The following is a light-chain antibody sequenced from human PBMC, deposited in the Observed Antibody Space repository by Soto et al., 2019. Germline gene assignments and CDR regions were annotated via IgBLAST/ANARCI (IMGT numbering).Light chain of an antibody. J-gene: IGKJ2*01. Sequence: EIVLTQSPGTLSLSPGERATLSCRASQSVSSSYLAWYQQKPGQAPRLLIYDASSRATGIPDRFSGSGSGTDFSLTIGRLEPEDFAVYYCQQYGSSPRYTFGQGTKLEIK. CDR2: DAS. V-gene: IGKV3-20*01. CDR1: QSVSSSY. CDR3: QQYGSSPRYT.